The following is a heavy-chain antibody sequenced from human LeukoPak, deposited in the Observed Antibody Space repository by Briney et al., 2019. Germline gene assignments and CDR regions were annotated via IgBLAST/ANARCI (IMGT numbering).Heavy chain of an antibody. D-gene: IGHD6-19*01. CDR3: ARDCSREGPVAGTGAWFDP. V-gene: IGHV1-18*01. CDR2: ISAYNGNT. Sequence: ASVKVSCKASGYTFTSYGISWVRQAPGQGLEWMGWISAYNGNTNYAQKLQGRVIMTTDTSTSTAYMELSSLRSEDTAVYYCARDCSREGPVAGTGAWFDPWGQGTLVTVSS. CDR1: GYTFTSYG. J-gene: IGHJ5*02.